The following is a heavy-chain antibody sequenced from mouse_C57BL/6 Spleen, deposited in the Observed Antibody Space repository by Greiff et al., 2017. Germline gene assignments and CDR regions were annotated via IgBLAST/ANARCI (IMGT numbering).Heavy chain of an antibody. CDR2: IYPSDSET. Sequence: QVQLQQPGAELVRPGSSVKLSCKASGYTFTSYWMDWVKQRPGQGLEWIGNIYPSDSETHSNQKFKDKATFTVDKSSSTAYMQLSSLTTEDSAVYDVARWSTVVAPYAMDYWGQGTSVTVSS. CDR3: ARWSTVVAPYAMDY. J-gene: IGHJ4*01. D-gene: IGHD1-1*01. V-gene: IGHV1-61*01. CDR1: GYTFTSYW.